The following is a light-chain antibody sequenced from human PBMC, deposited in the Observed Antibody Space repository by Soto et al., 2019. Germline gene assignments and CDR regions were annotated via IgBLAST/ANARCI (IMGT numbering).Light chain of an antibody. CDR2: GSN. Sequence: QSVLTQPPSVSGAPGQRVIIFCTGTSSNIGAGYDVHWYQQLPGTVPKLLIYGSNNRPSGVPDRFSGSKSGTSASLAITGLQAEDEATYYCQSYDSGLPWVFGGGTKVTVL. V-gene: IGLV1-40*01. J-gene: IGLJ3*02. CDR1: SSNIGAGYD. CDR3: QSYDSGLPWV.